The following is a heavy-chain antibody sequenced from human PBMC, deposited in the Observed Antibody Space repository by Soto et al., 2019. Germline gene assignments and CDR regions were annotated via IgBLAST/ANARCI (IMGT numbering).Heavy chain of an antibody. Sequence: EVQLVESGGGLVKPGGSLRLSCAGSGFTFRTYTMSWVRQAPGKGLEWVSSFSSNSDYIYYADSVRGRFTISRDNAKSTLYLQMDSLRAEDTAIYYCTRMSSEFLGSLYYAMDVWGQGTTVTVSS. J-gene: IGHJ6*02. CDR2: FSSNSDYI. CDR1: GFTFRTYT. D-gene: IGHD6-25*01. V-gene: IGHV3-21*01. CDR3: TRMSSEFLGSLYYAMDV.